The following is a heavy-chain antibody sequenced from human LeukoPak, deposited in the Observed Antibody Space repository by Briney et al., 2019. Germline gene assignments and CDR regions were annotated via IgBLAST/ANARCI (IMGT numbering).Heavy chain of an antibody. CDR1: GGSISSSNW. V-gene: IGHV4-4*02. J-gene: IGHJ4*02. D-gene: IGHD3-10*01. Sequence: PSETLSLTCTVSGGSISSSNWWSWVRQPPGKGLEWIGEIYHSGSTNYNPSLKSRVTISVDTSKNQFSLKLSSVTAADTAIYYCATEGGRRGFMVRGTKYYFDCWGQGTLVTVSS. CDR3: ATEGGRRGFMVRGTKYYFDC. CDR2: IYHSGST.